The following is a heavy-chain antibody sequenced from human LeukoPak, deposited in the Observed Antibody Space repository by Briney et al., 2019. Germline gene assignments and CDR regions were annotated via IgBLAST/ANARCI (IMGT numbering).Heavy chain of an antibody. V-gene: IGHV4-59*01. CDR3: AREGTIFGVVDY. CDR2: IYYSGST. Sequence: ASETLSLTCTVSGGSISSYYWSWIRQRQGKGLEWIGYIYYSGSTNYNPSLKSRVTISVDTSKNQFSLKLSSVTAADTAVYYCAREGTIFGVVDYWGQGTLVTVSS. J-gene: IGHJ4*02. CDR1: GGSISSYY. D-gene: IGHD3-3*01.